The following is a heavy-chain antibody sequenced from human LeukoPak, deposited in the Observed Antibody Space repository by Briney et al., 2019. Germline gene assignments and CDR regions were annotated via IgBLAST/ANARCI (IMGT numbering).Heavy chain of an antibody. J-gene: IGHJ4*02. Sequence: SETLSLTCTVSGGSISSYYWSWIRQPPGKGLEWIGSIYYSGSTYYNPSLKSRVTISVDTSKNQFSLKLSSVTAADTAVYYCASIKGYYDFWSKPYYFDYWGQGTLVTVSS. D-gene: IGHD3-3*01. CDR2: IYYSGST. V-gene: IGHV4-59*05. CDR3: ASIKGYYDFWSKPYYFDY. CDR1: GGSISSYY.